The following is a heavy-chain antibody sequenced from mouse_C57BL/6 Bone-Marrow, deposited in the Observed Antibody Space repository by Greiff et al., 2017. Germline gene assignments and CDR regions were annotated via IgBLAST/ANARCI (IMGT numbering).Heavy chain of an antibody. CDR2: INYDGSST. D-gene: IGHD2-4*01. CDR3: ARDNYDYVFDY. J-gene: IGHJ2*01. V-gene: IGHV5-16*01. Sequence: EVMLVESEGGLVQPGSSMKLSCTASGFTFSDYYMAWVRQVPEKGLEWVANINYDGSSTYYLASLKSRFIISTDNAKNILYLQVSSLKSEDTATYYCARDNYDYVFDYWGQGTTRTVSS. CDR1: GFTFSDYY.